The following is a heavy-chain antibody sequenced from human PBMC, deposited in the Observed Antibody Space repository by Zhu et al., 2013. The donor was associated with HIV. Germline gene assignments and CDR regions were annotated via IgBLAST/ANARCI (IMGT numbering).Heavy chain of an antibody. CDR2: IIPIFGTA. J-gene: IGHJ5*02. V-gene: IGHV1-69*01. D-gene: IGHD2-2*01. Sequence: QVQLVQSGAEVKKPGSSVKVSCKASGGTFSSYAISWVRQAPGQGLEWMGGIIPIFGTANYAQKFQGRVTITADESTSTAYMELSSLRSEDTAVYYCARDMRPIVVVPAGAWFDPWGQGTRRSPSPQ. CDR3: ARDMRPIVVVPAGAWFDP. CDR1: GGTFSSYA.